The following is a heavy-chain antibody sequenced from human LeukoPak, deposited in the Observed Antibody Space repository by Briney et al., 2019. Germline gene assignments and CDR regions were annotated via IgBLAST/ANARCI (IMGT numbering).Heavy chain of an antibody. CDR3: ARHDSSGLDY. V-gene: IGHV3-23*01. CDR1: GFTFRNFA. J-gene: IGHJ4*02. D-gene: IGHD3-22*01. CDR2: ISGSGAKT. Sequence: GGSLRLSCAASGFTFRNFAMSWVRQAPGKGLDWVSSISGSGAKTYYADSVKGRFTISRDNAKNSLYLQMNSLRAEGTAVYYCARHDSSGLDYWGQGTLVTVSS.